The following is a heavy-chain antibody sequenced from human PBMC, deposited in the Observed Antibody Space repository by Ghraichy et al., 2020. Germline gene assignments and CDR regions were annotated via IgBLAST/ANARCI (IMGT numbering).Heavy chain of an antibody. D-gene: IGHD2-2*02. J-gene: IGHJ6*02. CDR1: GGTFSSYA. CDR2: IIPIFGTA. CDR3: ARDQPPVDCSSTSCYKEDENGMDV. Sequence: SVKVSCKASGGTFSSYAISWVRQVPGQGLEWMGGIIPIFGTANYAQKFQGRVTITADESTSTAYMELSSLRSEDTAVYYCARDQPPVDCSSTSCYKEDENGMDVWGQGTTVTVSS. V-gene: IGHV1-69*13.